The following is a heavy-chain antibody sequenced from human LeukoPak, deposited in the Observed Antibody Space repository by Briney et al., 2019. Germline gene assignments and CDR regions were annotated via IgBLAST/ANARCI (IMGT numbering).Heavy chain of an antibody. D-gene: IGHD5-18*01. CDR1: GYTFTAYY. CDR2: LNPDSGGI. Sequence: GASVKVSCKTSGYTFTAYYIHWVRQAPGQGLEWTGWLNPDSGGINYAQKFQGRVTMTRDTSINTAYMEVSRLRSDDTAVYYCAREVPDDSYGPTWGQGTLVTVSS. V-gene: IGHV1-2*02. CDR3: AREVPDDSYGPT. J-gene: IGHJ4*02.